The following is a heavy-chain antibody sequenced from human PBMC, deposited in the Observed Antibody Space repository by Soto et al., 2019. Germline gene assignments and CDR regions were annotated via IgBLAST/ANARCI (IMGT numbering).Heavy chain of an antibody. Sequence: EVQLVESGGGLVQPGRSLRLSCAASGFRFEGSAMHWVRQAPGKGLEWVSGISWNSGIIGYGDSVKGRFTISRDNAENSLFLHLNSLRAEDTALYYCAKDYYSDSTGSHLDYWGQGTLVTVSS. CDR3: AKDYYSDSTGSHLDY. J-gene: IGHJ4*02. CDR1: GFRFEGSA. CDR2: ISWNSGII. D-gene: IGHD3-22*01. V-gene: IGHV3-9*01.